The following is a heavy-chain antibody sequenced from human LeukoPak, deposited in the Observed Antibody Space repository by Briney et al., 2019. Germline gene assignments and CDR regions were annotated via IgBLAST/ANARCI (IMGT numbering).Heavy chain of an antibody. CDR1: GGSINSGDYY. Sequence: SETLSLTCTVSGGSINSGDYYWSWIRRPPGKGLEWIGYIFYSGSTYCNPSLKSRVTISVDTSKNQFLLKLSSVPAADTAVYYCARARRDGDWYFDLWGHGTLVTVSS. CDR3: ARARRDGDWYFDL. J-gene: IGHJ2*01. CDR2: IFYSGST. D-gene: IGHD5-24*01. V-gene: IGHV4-30-4*01.